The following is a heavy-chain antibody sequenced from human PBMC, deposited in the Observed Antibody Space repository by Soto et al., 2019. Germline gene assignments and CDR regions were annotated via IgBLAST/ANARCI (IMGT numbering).Heavy chain of an antibody. Sequence: QVQLMQSGAEVKKPGASVKVSCKASGYSFTSYAISWVRQAPGQGLEWMGWISAYNGNTNYAQKFQGRVTMTTDTSTSTAYMELRSLRSDDKAVYYCAKDNRCYSAYWYYDLWGRGTLVTVSS. CDR1: GYSFTSYA. CDR3: AKDNRCYSAYWYYDL. CDR2: ISAYNGNT. D-gene: IGHD3-22*01. V-gene: IGHV1-18*01. J-gene: IGHJ2*01.